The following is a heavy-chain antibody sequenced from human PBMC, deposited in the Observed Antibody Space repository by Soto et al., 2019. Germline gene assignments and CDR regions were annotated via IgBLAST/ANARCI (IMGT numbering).Heavy chain of an antibody. CDR3: ARVLRYCSGGSCYPPFVY. D-gene: IGHD2-15*01. CDR1: GYTFTSYD. V-gene: IGHV1-8*01. CDR2: MNPNSGNT. Sequence: QVQLVQSGAEVKKPGASVKVSCKASGYTFTSYDINWVRQATGQGLEWMGWMNPNSGNTGYAQKFQGRVTMTRNTSISTAYMELSSLRSEDTAVYYCARVLRYCSGGSCYPPFVYWGQGTLVTVSS. J-gene: IGHJ4*02.